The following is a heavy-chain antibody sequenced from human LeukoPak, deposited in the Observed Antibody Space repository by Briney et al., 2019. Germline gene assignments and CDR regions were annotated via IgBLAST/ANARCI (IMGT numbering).Heavy chain of an antibody. CDR1: GGSISTSSYH. V-gene: IGHV4-39*07. D-gene: IGHD2-2*01. CDR2: IYYSGKT. CDR3: ARSGPPAGRPDAFDI. J-gene: IGHJ3*02. Sequence: SETLSLTCTVSGGSISTSSYHWGWFRQPPGKALECIGTIYYSGKTYYNPSLNSRVTISIHTSKSEFSLKLSSVTAADRAVYYCARSGPPAGRPDAFDIWGQGTMATVSS.